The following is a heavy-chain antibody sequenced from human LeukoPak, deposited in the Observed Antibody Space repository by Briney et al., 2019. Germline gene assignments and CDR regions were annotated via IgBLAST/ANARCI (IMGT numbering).Heavy chain of an antibody. Sequence: GGSLRLSCAASGFAVSDNYMSWVRQAPGKGLEWVSAISGSGGGTYYADSVKGRFTISRDNSKNTLYLQMNSLRAEDTAVYYCAKVEASYDSSGYHAFDIWGQGTMVTVSS. CDR1: GFAVSDNY. CDR3: AKVEASYDSSGYHAFDI. D-gene: IGHD3-22*01. J-gene: IGHJ3*02. CDR2: ISGSGGGT. V-gene: IGHV3-23*01.